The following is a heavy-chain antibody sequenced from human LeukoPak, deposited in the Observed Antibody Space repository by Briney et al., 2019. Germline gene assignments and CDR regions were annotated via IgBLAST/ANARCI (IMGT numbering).Heavy chain of an antibody. CDR3: AQSYSSSWYWCFDL. CDR1: GFTFSTYA. Sequence: LPGGSLRLSCAASGFTFSTYAMSWVRQAPGKGLEWVSGISGSGGSTSYADSVKGRFTISRDNSKNTPYLQMNSLRAEDTAVYFCAQSYSSSWYWCFDLWGRGTLVTVSS. D-gene: IGHD6-13*01. J-gene: IGHJ2*01. V-gene: IGHV3-23*01. CDR2: ISGSGGST.